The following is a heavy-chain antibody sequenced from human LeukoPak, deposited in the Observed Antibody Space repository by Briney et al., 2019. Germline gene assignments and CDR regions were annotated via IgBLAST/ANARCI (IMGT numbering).Heavy chain of an antibody. CDR3: ASGYDFSSGSKGGFDY. Sequence: GGSLRLSCAASGFTFSNYGMNWVRQAPGKGLEWVSYISSGGSAIYYADSVKGRFTISRDSAKRSVFLQMNSLTAEDSALYYCASGYDFSSGSKGGFDYWGQGTLVTVSS. V-gene: IGHV3-48*01. CDR2: ISSGGSAI. CDR1: GFTFSNYG. D-gene: IGHD3-3*01. J-gene: IGHJ4*02.